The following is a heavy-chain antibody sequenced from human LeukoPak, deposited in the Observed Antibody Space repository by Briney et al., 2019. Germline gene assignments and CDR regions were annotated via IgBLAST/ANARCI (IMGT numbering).Heavy chain of an antibody. CDR1: GFTFHDYA. D-gene: IGHD2-21*02. CDR3: ARDASYCGGDCYNDY. CDR2: INWNIGNI. Sequence: PGGSLRLSCAASGFTFHDYAMHWIRQSPGKGLEWVSSINWNIGNIGYADSVKGRFTISRDNAKNSLYLQMNSLRAEDTAVYYCARDASYCGGDCYNDYWGQGTLVTVSS. J-gene: IGHJ4*02. V-gene: IGHV3-9*01.